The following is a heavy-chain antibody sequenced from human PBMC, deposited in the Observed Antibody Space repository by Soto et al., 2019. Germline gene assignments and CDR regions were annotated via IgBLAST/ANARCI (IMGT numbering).Heavy chain of an antibody. CDR1: GFTVSNPS. D-gene: IGHD6-19*01. J-gene: IGHJ4*02. CDR2: ISWNSGSI. V-gene: IGHV3-9*01. Sequence: SLRLSYAASGFTVSNPSIHWVRRAPGKGLEWVSGISWNSGSIEYGDSVKGRFTVSRDNAKNSLFLQMNSLRTEDTALYYCAKDNSNGWYGFDYWGQGT. CDR3: AKDNSNGWYGFDY.